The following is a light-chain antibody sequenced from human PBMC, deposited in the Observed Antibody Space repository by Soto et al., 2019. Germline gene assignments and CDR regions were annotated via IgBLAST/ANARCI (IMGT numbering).Light chain of an antibody. CDR2: EDN. Sequence: NFMLTQPHSVSESPGKTVTISCTRSSGSIASNYVQWYQQRPGSAPTTVIYEDNQRPSGVPDRFSGSIDSSSNSASLIISGLKTEDEADYYCQSSDSSIVVFGGGTKLTVL. J-gene: IGLJ2*01. V-gene: IGLV6-57*04. CDR3: QSSDSSIVV. CDR1: SGSIASNY.